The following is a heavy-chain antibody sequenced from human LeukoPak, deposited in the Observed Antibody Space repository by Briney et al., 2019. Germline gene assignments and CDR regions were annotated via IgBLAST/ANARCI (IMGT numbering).Heavy chain of an antibody. J-gene: IGHJ4*02. CDR3: ASVRPQLSRWLDFDY. CDR1: GYTFTGYY. Sequence: ASVKVSCKASGYTFTGYYMHWVRQAPGQGLEWMGWINPNSGGTNYARKFQGRVTMTRDTSISTAYMELSRLRSDDTAVYYCASVRPQLSRWLDFDYWGQGTLVTVSS. D-gene: IGHD6-19*01. CDR2: INPNSGGT. V-gene: IGHV1-2*02.